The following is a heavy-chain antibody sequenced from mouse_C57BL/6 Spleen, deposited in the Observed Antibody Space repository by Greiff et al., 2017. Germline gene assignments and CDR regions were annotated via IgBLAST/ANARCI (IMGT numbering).Heavy chain of an antibody. Sequence: VQLQQSGPELVKPGASVKISCKASGYAFSSSWMNWVKQRPGKGLEWIGRIYPGDGDTNYNGKFKGKATLTADKSSSTAYMQLSSLTSEDSAVYFCAVSGDGYPYAMDYWGQGTSVTVSS. V-gene: IGHV1-82*01. D-gene: IGHD2-3*01. J-gene: IGHJ4*01. CDR2: IYPGDGDT. CDR1: GYAFSSSW. CDR3: AVSGDGYPYAMDY.